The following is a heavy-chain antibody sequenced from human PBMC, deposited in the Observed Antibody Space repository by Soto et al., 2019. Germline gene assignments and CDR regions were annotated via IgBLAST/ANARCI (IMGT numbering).Heavy chain of an antibody. CDR3: ARVVRFCSSPSCRGRNRFDP. J-gene: IGHJ5*02. CDR1: GGSISSGDYY. CDR2: MFYTGTT. Sequence: SETLSLTCSVSGGSISSGDYYWSWIRQPPGKGLEWIGYMFYTGTTYYNPSLKNRITISMDTSKNQFSLRLTSVTAADTAEYHCARVVRFCSSPSCRGRNRFDPWGQGTRVTVYS. D-gene: IGHD2-2*01. V-gene: IGHV4-30-4*01.